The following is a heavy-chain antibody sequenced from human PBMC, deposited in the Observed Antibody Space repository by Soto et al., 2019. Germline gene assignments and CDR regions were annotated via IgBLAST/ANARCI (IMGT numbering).Heavy chain of an antibody. CDR2: ISAYNGNT. CDR1: GYTFTSYG. D-gene: IGHD6-13*01. V-gene: IGHV1-18*01. J-gene: IGHJ5*02. CDR3: ARDRLGQQLGNRFDP. Sequence: QVQLVQSGAEVKKPGASVKVSCKASGYTFTSYGISWVRQAPGQGLEWMGWISAYNGNTNYAQKLQGRATMTTDTSTSTAYMELRSLRADHTAVYYCARDRLGQQLGNRFDPWGQGTLVTVSS.